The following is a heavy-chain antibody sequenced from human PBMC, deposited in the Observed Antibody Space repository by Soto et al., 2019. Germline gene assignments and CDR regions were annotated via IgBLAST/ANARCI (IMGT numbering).Heavy chain of an antibody. Sequence: PGGDLRLSCAGSGFMSSAYSKSWGRQAPGKGLEWVAVSSGSGLSTYYADSVKGRFTISRDNSKSTVYLQMNSLRAEDTAVYYCAKNWFFGVLLRNYYFDFPCPGILVTVSS. CDR1: GFMSSAYS. CDR3: AKNWFFGVLLRNYYFDF. CDR2: SSGSGLST. D-gene: IGHD3-16*01. J-gene: IGHJ4*02. V-gene: IGHV3-23*01.